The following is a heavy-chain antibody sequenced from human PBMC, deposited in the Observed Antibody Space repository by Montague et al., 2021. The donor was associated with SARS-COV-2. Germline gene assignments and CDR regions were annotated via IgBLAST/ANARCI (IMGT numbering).Heavy chain of an antibody. CDR1: GDSVKTNLYY. V-gene: IGHV4-39*01. Sequence: SETLSLTCTASGDSVKTNLYYWGWIRQPPGKGLEWIGNIYYTGTTYYNPSLKSRVTMSVDTSKNQSSLKLTSVTAADTAVYYCANADRCSSGSCYSPFDSWGQGSLVTVSS. CDR3: ANADRCSSGSCYSPFDS. D-gene: IGHD2-15*01. CDR2: IYYTGTT. J-gene: IGHJ4*02.